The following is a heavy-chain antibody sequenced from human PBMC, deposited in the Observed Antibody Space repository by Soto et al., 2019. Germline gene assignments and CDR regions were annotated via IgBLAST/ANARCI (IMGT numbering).Heavy chain of an antibody. D-gene: IGHD2-2*01. CDR2: LSSRGFST. V-gene: IGHV3-23*01. CDR3: ARDRAFYCSSGMCFNAFGS. J-gene: IGHJ3*02. CDR1: GFTFNDYA. Sequence: EVQLLESGGDLVQPGGSLRLSCAASGFTFNDYALTWVRQVPGKGLEWVSSLSSRGFSTPYAESVKGRFTISRDNIGNTMYLQVNSLRAEYTAVYYCARDRAFYCSSGMCFNAFGSWGHGTLCTDAS.